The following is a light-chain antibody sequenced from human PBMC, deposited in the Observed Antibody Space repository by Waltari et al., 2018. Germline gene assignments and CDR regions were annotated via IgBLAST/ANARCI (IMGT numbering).Light chain of an antibody. CDR2: KAS. CDR3: QQYDNPGT. J-gene: IGKJ1*01. V-gene: IGKV1-5*03. CDR1: QSISTW. Sequence: DIQMTQSPPTLSASVGDRVTIPCRASQSISTWLAWYQQKPGKAPKLLIYKASNLENGVPSMFSGTGAAKESTLTISSLHPDDVATYYCQQYDNPGTFGRGTTVEIK.